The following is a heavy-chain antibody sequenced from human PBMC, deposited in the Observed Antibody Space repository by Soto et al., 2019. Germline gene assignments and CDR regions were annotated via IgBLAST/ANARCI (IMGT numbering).Heavy chain of an antibody. CDR2: IYYSGST. V-gene: IGHV4-39*01. J-gene: IGHJ3*02. CDR3: ARIPTGTPNDASDI. Sequence: QLQLQESGPGLVKPSETLSLSCGVSGDSISNSRFYWGWIRQPPGKGLEWIGSIYYSGSTYSNPYHKSLVTISKDTSKNQFSLKLSSVTDADTALYYGARIPTGTPNDASDIWGHGTPVTVSS. CDR1: GDSISNSRFY. D-gene: IGHD1-1*01.